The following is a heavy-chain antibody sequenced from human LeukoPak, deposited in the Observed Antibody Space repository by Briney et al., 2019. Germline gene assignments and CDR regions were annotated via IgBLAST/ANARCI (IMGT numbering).Heavy chain of an antibody. V-gene: IGHV4-34*01. CDR1: GESFSGYY. D-gene: IGHD7-27*01. CDR2: INHSGST. Sequence: PSETLSLTCAVYGESFSGYYWSWIRQPPGKGLEWIGEINHSGSTNYNPSLKSRVTISVDTSKNQFSLKLSSVTAADTAVYYCANFNWGDAFDIWGQGTMVTVSS. CDR3: ANFNWGDAFDI. J-gene: IGHJ3*02.